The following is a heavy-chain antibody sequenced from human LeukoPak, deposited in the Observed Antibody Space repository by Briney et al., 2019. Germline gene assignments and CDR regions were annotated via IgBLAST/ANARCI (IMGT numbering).Heavy chain of an antibody. CDR3: ARGGGMGYYYYYMDV. CDR2: MYYSGSS. D-gene: IGHD1-26*01. J-gene: IGHJ6*03. CDR1: GGSIRGYY. Sequence: PSETLSLTCTVSGGSIRGYYWSWIRQPPGKGLEWIAHMYYSGSSKYNPYLKSRVTISVDTSGNQFSLKLSSVTAADTAVYYCARGGGMGYYYYYMDVWGKGTTVTVSS. V-gene: IGHV4-59*01.